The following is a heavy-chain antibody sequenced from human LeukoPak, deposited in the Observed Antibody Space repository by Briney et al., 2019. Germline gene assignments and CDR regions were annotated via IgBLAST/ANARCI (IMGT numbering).Heavy chain of an antibody. D-gene: IGHD3-9*01. J-gene: IGHJ3*02. V-gene: IGHV3-9*03. Sequence: GRSLRLSCAASGFTFDDYAMHWVRQAPGKGPEWVSGISWNSGSIGYADSVKGRFTISRDNAKNSLYLQMNSLRAEDMALYYCAKDRETGYCGWAFDIWGQGTMVTVSS. CDR3: AKDRETGYCGWAFDI. CDR1: GFTFDDYA. CDR2: ISWNSGSI.